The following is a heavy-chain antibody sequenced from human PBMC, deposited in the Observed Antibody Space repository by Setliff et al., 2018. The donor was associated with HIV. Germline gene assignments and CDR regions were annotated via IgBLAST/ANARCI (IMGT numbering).Heavy chain of an antibody. V-gene: IGHV4-4*08. J-gene: IGHJ4*02. D-gene: IGHD6-19*01. Sequence: LSLTCTVSGGSISSYFWSWIRQPPGKGLEWIGYIYTNGSTNYNPSLKSRVTISVDTSKNQFSLKLNSVTAADTAVYYCASGREAVAGALHFDYWGQGPLVTVS. CDR2: IYTNGST. CDR3: ASGREAVAGALHFDY. CDR1: GGSISSYF.